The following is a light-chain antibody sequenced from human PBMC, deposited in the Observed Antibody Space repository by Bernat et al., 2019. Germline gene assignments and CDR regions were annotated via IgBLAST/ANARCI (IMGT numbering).Light chain of an antibody. V-gene: IGKV1-9*01. CDR3: QHLDNYPFS. J-gene: IGKJ5*01. CDR1: QVIGIY. Sequence: DIQLTQSPPFLSASVGDRVTITCRASQVIGIYLAWYQQKPGKAPNLLIYGASTLETGVPSRFSGSGSGTEFTLTISSLQPEDVATYYCQHLDNYPFSFGRRTPLE. CDR2: GAS.